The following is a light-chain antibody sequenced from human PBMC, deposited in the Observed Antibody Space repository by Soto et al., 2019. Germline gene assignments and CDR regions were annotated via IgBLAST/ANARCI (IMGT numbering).Light chain of an antibody. CDR3: FSYTSSTAYV. CDR1: SSDVGGYKY. CDR2: EVS. V-gene: IGLV2-14*01. Sequence: QSALTQPASVSGSPGQSITISCTGTSSDVGGYKYVSWYQLHPGKAPKLMIYEVSNRPSGIANRCSASKSGNTASLTISGLQAEDEADYYCFSYTSSTAYVFGTGTKLTVL. J-gene: IGLJ1*01.